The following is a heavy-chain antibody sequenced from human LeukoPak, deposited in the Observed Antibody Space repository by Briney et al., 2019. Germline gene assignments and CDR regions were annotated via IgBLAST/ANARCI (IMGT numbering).Heavy chain of an antibody. J-gene: IGHJ6*03. CDR1: GGSISSSSYY. D-gene: IGHD3-10*01. CDR3: ARGNPTFPLYGSGNTRFYYYMDV. V-gene: IGHV4-39*07. Sequence: SETLSLTCTVSGGSISSSSYYWGWIRQPPGKGLEWIGSIYYSGSTYYNPSLKSRVTISVDTSKNQFSLKLSSVTAADTAVYYCARGNPTFPLYGSGNTRFYYYMDVWGKGTTVTISS. CDR2: IYYSGST.